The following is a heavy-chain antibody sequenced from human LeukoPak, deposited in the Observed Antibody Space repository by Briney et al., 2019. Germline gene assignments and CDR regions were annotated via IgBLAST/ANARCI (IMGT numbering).Heavy chain of an antibody. Sequence: SVKVSCKASGGAFTSYAIRWVRKAPGQGLEWMVRIIPIFGTANYAQKFQGRVTITTDESTSTAYMELSSLRSEDRAVYYCARDADYGSGSYSSDYWGQGTLVTVSS. CDR1: GGAFTSYA. CDR2: IIPIFGTA. D-gene: IGHD3-10*01. CDR3: ARDADYGSGSYSSDY. J-gene: IGHJ4*02. V-gene: IGHV1-69*05.